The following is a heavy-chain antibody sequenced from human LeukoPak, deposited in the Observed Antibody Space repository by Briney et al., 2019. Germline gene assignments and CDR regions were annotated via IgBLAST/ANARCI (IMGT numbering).Heavy chain of an antibody. CDR3: ARAGSHWHYVY. CDR1: GFTFSGFS. CDR2: IKQDGSER. D-gene: IGHD3-10*01. V-gene: IGHV3-7*01. J-gene: IGHJ4*02. Sequence: TGGSLRLSCAASGFTFSGFSMSWVRQSPTKGLEWVANIKQDGSERYYVDSVKGRLTISRDNAKNSLSLQMNNLRVEDTAVYYCARAGSHWHYVYWGQGTVVTVSS.